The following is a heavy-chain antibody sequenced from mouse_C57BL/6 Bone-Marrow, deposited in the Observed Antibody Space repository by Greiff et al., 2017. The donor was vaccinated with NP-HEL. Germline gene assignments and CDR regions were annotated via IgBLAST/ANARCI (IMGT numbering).Heavy chain of an antibody. V-gene: IGHV7-3*01. D-gene: IGHD1-1*01. Sequence: VQLQQSGGGLVQPGGSLSLSCAASGFTFTDYYMSWVRQPPGKALEWLGFIRNKANGYTTEYSASVKGRFTISRDNSQSILYLQMNALRAEDSATYYCARYKGSSYDYWGQGTTLTVSS. CDR3: ARYKGSSYDY. J-gene: IGHJ2*01. CDR1: GFTFTDYY. CDR2: IRNKANGYTT.